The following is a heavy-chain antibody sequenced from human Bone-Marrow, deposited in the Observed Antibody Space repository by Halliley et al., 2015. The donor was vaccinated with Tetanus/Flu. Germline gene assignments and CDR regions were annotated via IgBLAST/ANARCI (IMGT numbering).Heavy chain of an antibody. V-gene: IGHV4-39*01. CDR2: IYYSGTT. J-gene: IGHJ4*02. CDR3: ARHPMSAQLFFSGPDS. Sequence: TLSLTCTVSDGSLSSGNYYWDWIRQPPGKGLEWIGSIYYSGTTYYSPSLKSRVTVSVDTSKNQFSLKLTFVTAADTAVYYCARHPMSAQLFFSGPDSWGQGTLVTVSS. CDR1: DGSLSSGNYY. D-gene: IGHD2-2*01.